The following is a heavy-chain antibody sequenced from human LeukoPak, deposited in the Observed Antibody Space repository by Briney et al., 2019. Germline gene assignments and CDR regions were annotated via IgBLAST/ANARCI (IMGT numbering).Heavy chain of an antibody. J-gene: IGHJ4*02. V-gene: IGHV4-59*01. CDR2: ISYSGST. CDR1: GGSISNYH. CDR3: ARLRSTAIES. D-gene: IGHD6-13*01. Sequence: SETLSLTCTVSGGSISNYHWSWIRQPPGKGLEWLGYISYSGSTNYNPSLKSRVTISADTSKNQFSLKVSSVTAADTAVYYCARLRSTAIESWGQGTLVTVSS.